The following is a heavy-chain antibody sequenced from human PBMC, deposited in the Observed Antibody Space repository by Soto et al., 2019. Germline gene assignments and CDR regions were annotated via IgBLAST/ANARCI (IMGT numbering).Heavy chain of an antibody. V-gene: IGHV4-59*01. Sequence: SETLSLTCTVSGGSISSSFWTWIRQPPGKGLEWIGYIYYTGSTNYNPSLKSRVTISVDTSRNQFSLKLSSVTAADTAVYYCAQSDYGDSKSTFDYWGQGTLVTVSS. D-gene: IGHD4-17*01. CDR2: IYYTGST. CDR3: AQSDYGDSKSTFDY. CDR1: GGSISSSF. J-gene: IGHJ4*02.